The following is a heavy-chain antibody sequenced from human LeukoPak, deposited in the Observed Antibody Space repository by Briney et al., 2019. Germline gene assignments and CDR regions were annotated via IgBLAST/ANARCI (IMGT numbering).Heavy chain of an antibody. CDR3: ASRGMYGAAAGTFDY. CDR1: GGSISSYY. V-gene: IGHV4-59*01. D-gene: IGHD6-13*01. CDR2: IYYSGST. Sequence: SETLSLTCTVSGGSISSYYWSGLRQPPGKGLEGVGYIYYSGSTNYNPSLKSRVTISVDTSKNQFSLKLSSVTAAATAVYYCASRGMYGAAAGTFDYWGQGTLVTASS. J-gene: IGHJ4*02.